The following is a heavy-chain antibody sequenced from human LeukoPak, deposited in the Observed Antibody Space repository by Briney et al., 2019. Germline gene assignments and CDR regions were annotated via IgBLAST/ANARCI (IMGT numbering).Heavy chain of an antibody. CDR1: GYTFTSYG. J-gene: IGHJ6*03. CDR2: ISAYNGNT. CDR3: ARTGYDFWSGSPYYYYYYYMDV. D-gene: IGHD3-3*01. V-gene: IGHV1-18*01. Sequence: ASVKVSCKASGYTFTSYGISWVRQAPGQGLEWMGWISAYNGNTNYAQKLQGRVTMTTDTSTSTAYMELRSLRSDDTAVYYCARTGYDFWSGSPYYYYYYYMDVWGKGTTVTVSS.